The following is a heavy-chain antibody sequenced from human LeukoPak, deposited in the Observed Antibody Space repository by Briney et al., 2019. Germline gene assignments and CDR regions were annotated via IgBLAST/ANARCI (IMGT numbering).Heavy chain of an antibody. CDR2: ISNSGNTK. CDR3: AAVIDY. V-gene: IGHV3-48*03. Sequence: GGSLRLSCAASGFSFSDYEMNWIRQAPGKGLEWISYISNSGNTKYYADSVKGRFSISRDNANNSVYLQMNNLRAEDTAVYYCAAVIDYWGQGTLVTVSS. J-gene: IGHJ4*02. CDR1: GFSFSDYE.